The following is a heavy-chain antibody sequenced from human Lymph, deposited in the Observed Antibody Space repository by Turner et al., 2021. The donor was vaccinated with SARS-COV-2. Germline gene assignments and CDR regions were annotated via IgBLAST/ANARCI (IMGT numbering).Heavy chain of an antibody. Sequence: VQLVQSGAEVRKPGPSVKFSSKAPGYTFTSYDINWVRQATGQGLEWMGWMNPNSGNTGYAQKFQGRVTMTRNTSISTAYMELSSLRSEDTAVYYCARGRYSGGGMDVWGQGTTVTVSS. CDR3: ARGRYSGGGMDV. J-gene: IGHJ6*02. CDR2: MNPNSGNT. V-gene: IGHV1-8*02. CDR1: GYTFTSYD. D-gene: IGHD1-26*01.